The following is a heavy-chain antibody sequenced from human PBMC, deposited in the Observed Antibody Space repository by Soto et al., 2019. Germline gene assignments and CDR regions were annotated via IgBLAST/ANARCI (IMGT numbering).Heavy chain of an antibody. D-gene: IGHD6-19*01. J-gene: IGHJ4*02. Sequence: PTQTLTLTCSFSGFSLSTTKMCVSWIRQPPGKALEWLARIDWDDDKYYSTSLKTRLTISKDTSKNQVVLTVSNMDPVDTATYYYARFDYSSHYFDLWGQGTLVTVSS. CDR1: GFSLSTTKMC. CDR3: ARFDYSSHYFDL. V-gene: IGHV2-70*11. CDR2: IDWDDDK.